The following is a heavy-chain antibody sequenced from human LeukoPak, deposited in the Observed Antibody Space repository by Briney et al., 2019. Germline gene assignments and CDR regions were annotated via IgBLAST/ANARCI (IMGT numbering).Heavy chain of an antibody. D-gene: IGHD6-6*01. CDR1: GGSFSGYY. J-gene: IGHJ4*02. Sequence: SETLSLTCAVYGGSFSGYYWSWIRQPPGKGLEWIGEINHSGSTNYNPSLKSRVTISVDTSKNQFSLKLSSVTAADTAVCYCARPSIAARPDYWGQGTLVTVSS. CDR3: ARPSIAARPDY. CDR2: INHSGST. V-gene: IGHV4-34*01.